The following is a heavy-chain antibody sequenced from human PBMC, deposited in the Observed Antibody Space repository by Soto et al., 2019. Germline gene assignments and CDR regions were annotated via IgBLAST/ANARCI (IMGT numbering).Heavy chain of an antibody. V-gene: IGHV4-59*08. Sequence: PSETLSLTCTVSGGSISSYYWSWIRQPPGKGLEWIGYIYYSGSTNYNPSLKSRVTISVDTSKNQFSLKLSSVTAADTAVYYCARAEIAAEIDYWGQGTLVTVSS. CDR1: GGSISSYY. D-gene: IGHD6-13*01. CDR3: ARAEIAAEIDY. CDR2: IYYSGST. J-gene: IGHJ4*02.